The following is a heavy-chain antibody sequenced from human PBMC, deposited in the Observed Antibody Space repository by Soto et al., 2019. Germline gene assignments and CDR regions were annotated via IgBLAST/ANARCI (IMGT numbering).Heavy chain of an antibody. CDR2: IVFGSGDT. Sequence: GASVKVSCKASGFTVSSSSVQWMRQARGQRPEWLGWIVFGSGDTKYAQRFQDRLTTTRDMSTDTAYLELSSLRAEDTAVYYCAKDPDLFVLDYWGQGTLVTVS. V-gene: IGHV1-58*01. CDR3: AKDPDLFVLDY. CDR1: GFTVSSSS. J-gene: IGHJ4*02.